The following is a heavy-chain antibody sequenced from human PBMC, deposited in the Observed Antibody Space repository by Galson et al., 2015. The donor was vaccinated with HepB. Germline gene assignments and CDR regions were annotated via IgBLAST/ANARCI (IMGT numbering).Heavy chain of an antibody. CDR2: IKSKTDGGTT. Sequence: SLRLSCAASGFTFSNAWMSWVRQAPGKGLEWVGRIKSKTDGGTTDYAAPVKVRFTISREDSKNTLYLQMNRLKTEDTAVYYCTPDGSGGSSSLYSFFDRWGRATLITASS. J-gene: IGHJ2*01. V-gene: IGHV3-15*01. CDR1: GFTFSNAW. CDR3: TPDGSGGSSSLYSFFDR. D-gene: IGHD2-15*01.